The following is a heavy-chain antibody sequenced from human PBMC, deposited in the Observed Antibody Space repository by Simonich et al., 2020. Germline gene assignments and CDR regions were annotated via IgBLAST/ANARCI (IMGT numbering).Heavy chain of an antibody. J-gene: IGHJ4*02. Sequence: QLQLQESGPGLVTPSETLSLTCTVSGGSISSSSYYWGWIRQPPGKGLEWIGSIYYSGSTHYNPTLNSRVTISVDTSKNQFSLKLSSVTAADTAVYYCARWAYSSSYFDYWGQGTLVTVSS. CDR3: ARWAYSSSYFDY. CDR1: GGSISSSSYY. D-gene: IGHD6-6*01. CDR2: IYYSGST. V-gene: IGHV4-39*01.